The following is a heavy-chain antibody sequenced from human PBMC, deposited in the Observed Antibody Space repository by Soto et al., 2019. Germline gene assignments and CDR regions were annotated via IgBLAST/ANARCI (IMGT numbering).Heavy chain of an antibody. Sequence: PSEDLSLSCSVSGGFISRSNYYWSWIRQPPGKGLEWIGSIYYGGSTYYNPSLKSRVTISVDTSKNQFCLKLSSVTAADTAVYYCARGGGSSGSQDFDYWGQGNMVT. J-gene: IGHJ4*02. CDR2: IYYGGST. CDR3: ARGGGSSGSQDFDY. V-gene: IGHV4-39*07. CDR1: GGFISRSNYY. D-gene: IGHD3-10*01.